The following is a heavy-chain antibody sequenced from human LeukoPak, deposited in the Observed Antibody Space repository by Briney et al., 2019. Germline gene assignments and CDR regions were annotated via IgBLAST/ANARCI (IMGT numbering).Heavy chain of an antibody. J-gene: IGHJ4*02. D-gene: IGHD4-17*01. CDR2: IRRNSDYI. Sequence: KPGGSLRLSCAASGFIFSTYTMNWVRQAPGKGLEWVSSIRRNSDYIFYADSVKGRFTISRDNAKNSLYLQMNSLRAEDTAVYYCAKADPLSDYGDYPYYFDYWGQGTLVTVSS. CDR3: AKADPLSDYGDYPYYFDY. CDR1: GFIFSTYT. V-gene: IGHV3-21*04.